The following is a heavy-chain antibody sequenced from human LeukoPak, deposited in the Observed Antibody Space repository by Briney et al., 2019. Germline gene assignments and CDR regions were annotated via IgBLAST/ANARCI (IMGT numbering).Heavy chain of an antibody. J-gene: IGHJ6*03. D-gene: IGHD5/OR15-5a*01. CDR2: MNPNSGNT. CDR1: GYTFTSYD. V-gene: IGHV1-8*01. Sequence: APVKVSCKASGYTFTSYDINWVRQATGQGLEWMGWMNPNSGNTGYAQKFQGRVTMTRNTSISTAYMELSSLRSEDTAVYYCARAVSYYYYYYMDVWGKGTTVTISS. CDR3: ARAVSYYYYYYMDV.